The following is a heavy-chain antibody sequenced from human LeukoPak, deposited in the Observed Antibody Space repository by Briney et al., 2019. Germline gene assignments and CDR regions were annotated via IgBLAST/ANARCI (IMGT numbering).Heavy chain of an antibody. CDR2: INPNSGGT. CDR1: GYTFTGYY. V-gene: IGHV1-2*06. CDR3: ARECQRVFTDYGMDV. J-gene: IGHJ6*02. Sequence: ASVKVSCKASGYTFTGYYMHWVRQAPGQGLEWMGRINPNSGGTNYAQKFQGRVTMTRDTSISTAYMELSRLRSDDTAVYYCARECQRVFTDYGMDVWGQGTTVTVSS. D-gene: IGHD6-13*01.